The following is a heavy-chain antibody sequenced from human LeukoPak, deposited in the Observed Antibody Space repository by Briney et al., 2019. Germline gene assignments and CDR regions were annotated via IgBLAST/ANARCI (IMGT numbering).Heavy chain of an antibody. CDR1: GFTFSSYS. CDR2: ISGSGDTT. CDR3: ARRSAAGTV. V-gene: IGHV3-23*01. D-gene: IGHD6-13*01. J-gene: IGHJ4*02. Sequence: QAGGSLGLSCAASGFTFSSYSMSWVRQAPGKGLEWVSLISGSGDTTNYADSVKGRFTISRDNSKNTLYLQMNSLRAEDTAVYYCARRSAAGTVWGQGTLVTVSS.